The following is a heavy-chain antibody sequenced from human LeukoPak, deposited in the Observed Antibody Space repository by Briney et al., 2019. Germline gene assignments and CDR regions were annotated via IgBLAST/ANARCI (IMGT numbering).Heavy chain of an antibody. CDR1: GYTFNSYG. CDR2: INTFNDDT. Sequence: ASVKVSCKASGYTFNSYGISWVRQAPGQGLEWMGWINTFNDDTNYAQKIQGRVTLTTDTATSTAYMELRSLRFDDTAVYYCARGEVSSWYLFDYWGQGTLVTVSS. CDR3: ARGEVSSWYLFDY. J-gene: IGHJ4*02. D-gene: IGHD6-13*01. V-gene: IGHV1-18*01.